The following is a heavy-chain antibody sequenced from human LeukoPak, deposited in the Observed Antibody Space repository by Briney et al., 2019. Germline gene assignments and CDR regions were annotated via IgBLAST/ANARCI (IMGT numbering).Heavy chain of an antibody. CDR3: AKDLQEA. CDR2: ISWNSGSI. Sequence: GGSLRLSCAASGFTFDDYAMHWVRQAPGKGLEWVSGISWNSGSIGYADSVKGRFTISRDNAKNSLYLQMNSLRAEDTALYYCAKDLQEAWGQGTLVTVSS. J-gene: IGHJ5*02. V-gene: IGHV3-9*01. CDR1: GFTFDDYA.